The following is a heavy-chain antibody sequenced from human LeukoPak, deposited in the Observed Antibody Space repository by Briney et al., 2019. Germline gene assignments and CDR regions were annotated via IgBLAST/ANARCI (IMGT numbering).Heavy chain of an antibody. V-gene: IGHV3-21*01. CDR2: ISSSSSYI. D-gene: IGHD4-17*01. J-gene: IGHJ4*02. CDR1: GFTFSSYS. Sequence: PGGSLRLSCAASGFTFSSYSMNWVRQAPGKGLEWVSSISSSSSYIYYADSVKGRFTISRDNAKSSLYLQMNSLRAEDTAVYYCARDVVDYGDSTETYDYWGQGTLVTVSS. CDR3: ARDVVDYGDSTETYDY.